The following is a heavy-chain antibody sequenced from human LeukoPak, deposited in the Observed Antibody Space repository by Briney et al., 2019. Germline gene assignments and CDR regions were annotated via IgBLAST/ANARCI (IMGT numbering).Heavy chain of an antibody. CDR2: IRPDGSQK. CDR1: GFTFRNYW. CDR3: ARDFQPRYCSSSSCSPA. Sequence: GGSLRLSCAASGFTFRNYWMSWVRQAPGEGLEWVADIRPDGSQKYYVDSARGRFTISRDNAKSSLYLQMSSLRPEDTATYYCARDFQPRYCSSSSCSPAWGQGTTVTVSS. J-gene: IGHJ6*02. V-gene: IGHV3-7*03. D-gene: IGHD2-2*01.